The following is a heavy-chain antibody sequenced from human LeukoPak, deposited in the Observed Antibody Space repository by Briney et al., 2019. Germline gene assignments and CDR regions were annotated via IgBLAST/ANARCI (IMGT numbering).Heavy chain of an antibody. CDR1: GFTFSSYW. CDR3: ARDLSYYDFWSGYYTGDYFDY. CDR2: IKQDGSEK. D-gene: IGHD3-3*01. V-gene: IGHV3-7*01. Sequence: PGGSLRLSCAASGFTFSSYWMSWVRQAPGKGLEWVANIKQDGSEKYYVDSVKGRFTISRDNAKNSLYLQMNSLRAEDTAMYYCARDLSYYDFWSGYYTGDYFDYWGQGTLVTVSS. J-gene: IGHJ4*02.